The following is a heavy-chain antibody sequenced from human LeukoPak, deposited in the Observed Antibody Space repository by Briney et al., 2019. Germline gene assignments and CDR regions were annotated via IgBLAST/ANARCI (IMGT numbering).Heavy chain of an antibody. Sequence: SETLSLTCAVYGGSFSGYYWSWIRQPPGKGLEWIGEINHSGSTNYNPSLKSRVTMSVDTSKNQFSLKLSSVTAADTAVYYCARVDYGDYYFDYWGQGTLVTVSS. CDR1: GGSFSGYY. V-gene: IGHV4-34*01. CDR3: ARVDYGDYYFDY. J-gene: IGHJ4*02. CDR2: INHSGST. D-gene: IGHD4-17*01.